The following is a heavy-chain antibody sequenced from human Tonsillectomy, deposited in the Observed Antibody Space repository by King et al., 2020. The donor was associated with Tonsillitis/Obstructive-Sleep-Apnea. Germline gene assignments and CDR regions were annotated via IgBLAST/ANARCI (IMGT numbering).Heavy chain of an antibody. CDR1: GITFSRYP. Sequence: GQLVQSGGGVVQPGRSLRLSCGASGITFSRYPMHWFRQAPGKGLEWVAVISYDGTNKYYADSVKGRFTIYRDNSKNTLYLQMNRLRAEDTAVYYCAREDIVVVVGYMDVWGKGTSVTVSS. J-gene: IGHJ6*03. CDR3: AREDIVVVVGYMDV. CDR2: ISYDGTNK. V-gene: IGHV3-30*01. D-gene: IGHD2-2*01.